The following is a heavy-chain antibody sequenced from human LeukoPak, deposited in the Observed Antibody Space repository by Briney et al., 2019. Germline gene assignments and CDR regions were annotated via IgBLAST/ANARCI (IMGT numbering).Heavy chain of an antibody. V-gene: IGHV1-69*13. J-gene: IGHJ4*02. D-gene: IGHD2-15*01. CDR3: ARDAYCSGGSCPPYYFDY. CDR1: GGTFSSYA. CDR2: IIPIFGTA. Sequence: PVKVSCKASGGTFSSYAISWVRQAPGQGLEWMGGIIPIFGTANYAQKFQGRVTITADESTSTAYMELSSLRSEDTAVYYCARDAYCSGGSCPPYYFDYWGQGTLVTVSS.